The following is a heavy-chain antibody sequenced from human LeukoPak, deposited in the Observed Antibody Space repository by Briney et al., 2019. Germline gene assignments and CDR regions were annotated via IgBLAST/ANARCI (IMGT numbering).Heavy chain of an antibody. CDR2: INPSGST. D-gene: IGHD6-13*01. J-gene: IGHJ4*02. Sequence: SETLSLTCAVYGGSFSGYYWSWIRQPPGKGLEWIGEINPSGSTNYNPSLKSRVTISVDTSKNQFSLKLNSVTAADTAVYYCASGWYPDDWGQGTLVTVSS. CDR1: GGSFSGYY. V-gene: IGHV4-34*01. CDR3: ASGWYPDD.